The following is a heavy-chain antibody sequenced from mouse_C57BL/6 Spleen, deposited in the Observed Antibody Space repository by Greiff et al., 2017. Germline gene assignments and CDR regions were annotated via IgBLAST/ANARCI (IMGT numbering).Heavy chain of an antibody. CDR3: ARGGTGTYFDY. Sequence: QVQLQQPGAELVRPGSSVKLSCKASGYTFTSYWMHWVKQRPIQGLEWIGNIDPSDSETHYNQKFKDKATLTVDKSSSTAYMQLSSLTSADSAVYYCARGGTGTYFDYWGQGTTLTVSS. J-gene: IGHJ2*01. CDR1: GYTFTSYW. V-gene: IGHV1-52*01. CDR2: IDPSDSET. D-gene: IGHD4-1*01.